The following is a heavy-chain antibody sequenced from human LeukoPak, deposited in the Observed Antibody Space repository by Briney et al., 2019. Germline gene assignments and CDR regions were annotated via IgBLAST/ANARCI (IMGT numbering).Heavy chain of an antibody. CDR2: IYYSGSN. CDR3: AGVGYSYGLDY. J-gene: IGHJ4*02. Sequence: SETLSLTCTVSGGSISRYYWSWIRQPPGKGLEWIGYIYYSGSNNYNPSLKSRVPISVDTSKNQFSLKLSSVTAADTAVYYCAGVGYSYGLDYWGQGTLVTVSS. CDR1: GGSISRYY. D-gene: IGHD5-18*01. V-gene: IGHV4-59*01.